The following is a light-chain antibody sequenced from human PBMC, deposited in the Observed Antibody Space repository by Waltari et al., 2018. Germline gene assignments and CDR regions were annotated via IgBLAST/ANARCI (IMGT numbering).Light chain of an antibody. Sequence: DIQMTQSPSSLSASVGDRVTITCRASQSISSYLNWYQQKPGKAPKILIYAASTLQSGVPSRFSGSGSGTDFTLTISSLQPEDFATYYCQQSYTMSLTFGGGTKVEIK. CDR1: QSISSY. V-gene: IGKV1-39*01. J-gene: IGKJ4*01. CDR2: AAS. CDR3: QQSYTMSLT.